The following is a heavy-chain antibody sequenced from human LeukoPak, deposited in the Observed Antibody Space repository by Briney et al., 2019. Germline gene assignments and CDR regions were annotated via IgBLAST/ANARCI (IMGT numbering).Heavy chain of an antibody. V-gene: IGHV1-8*03. CDR3: ARDFGFGDPFTTWFDP. D-gene: IGHD3-10*01. CDR1: GYTFTSYD. CDR2: MNPNSGNT. Sequence: ASVKVSCKASGYTFTSYDINWVRQATGQGLEWMGWMNPNSGNTGYAQKFQGRVTITRNTSISTAYMELSSLRSEDTAVYYCARDFGFGDPFTTWFDPWGQGTLVTVSS. J-gene: IGHJ5*02.